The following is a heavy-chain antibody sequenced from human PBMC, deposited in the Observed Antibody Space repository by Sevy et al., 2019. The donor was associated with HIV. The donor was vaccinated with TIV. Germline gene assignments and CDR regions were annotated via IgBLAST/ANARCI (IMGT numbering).Heavy chain of an antibody. D-gene: IGHD3-16*01. CDR3: TTGLEVWEFGYYLDS. V-gene: IGHV3-15*01. Sequence: GGSLRLSCAASGFTFSNAWMSWVRQAPGKGLEWVGRIKRKTDGGTPVYAAPVKDRFTISRDDSKNTLSLRMNSLRTKNTAVYYCTTGLEVWEFGYYLDSGGQGTLVTVSS. J-gene: IGHJ4*02. CDR1: GFTFSNAW. CDR2: IKRKTDGGTP.